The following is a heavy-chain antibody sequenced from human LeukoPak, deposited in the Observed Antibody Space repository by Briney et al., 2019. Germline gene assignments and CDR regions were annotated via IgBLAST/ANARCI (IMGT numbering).Heavy chain of an antibody. D-gene: IGHD2-21*02. CDR3: ARVWGVTIPAYFDP. CDR1: GYTFTGYY. J-gene: IGHJ5*02. CDR2: INAYNGNT. V-gene: IGHV1-18*04. Sequence: GASVKVSCKASGYTFTGYYMHWVRQAPGQGLEWMGWINAYNGNTNYAQKLQGRVTMTTDTSTSTAYMELRSLRSDDTAVYYCARVWGVTIPAYFDPWGQGTLVTVSS.